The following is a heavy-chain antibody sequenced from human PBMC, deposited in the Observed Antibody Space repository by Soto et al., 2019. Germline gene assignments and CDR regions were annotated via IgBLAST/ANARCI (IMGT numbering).Heavy chain of an antibody. CDR3: ARHLREATIFAPFDY. Sequence: SETLSLTCTVSGGSISSSSYYWGWIRQPPGKGLEWIGSIYYSGSTYYNPSLKSRVTISVDTSKNQFSLKLSSVTAADTAVYYCARHLREATIFAPFDYWGQGTLVTVSS. J-gene: IGHJ4*02. CDR2: IYYSGST. D-gene: IGHD3-3*01. V-gene: IGHV4-39*01. CDR1: GGSISSSSYY.